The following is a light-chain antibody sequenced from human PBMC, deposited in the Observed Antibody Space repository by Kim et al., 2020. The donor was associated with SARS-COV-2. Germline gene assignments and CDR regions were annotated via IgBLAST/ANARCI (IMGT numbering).Light chain of an antibody. CDR2: AAS. Sequence: EIVMTQSPATLSVSPGERATLSCRASQRLNSNLAWYQQKPGQAPRLLIYAASTRATGIPARFSGSGTATEFTLTISSLRSEDFAVYYCQQYNDRPTFGQGTKVDIK. J-gene: IGKJ1*01. CDR3: QQYNDRPT. CDR1: QRLNSN. V-gene: IGKV3-15*01.